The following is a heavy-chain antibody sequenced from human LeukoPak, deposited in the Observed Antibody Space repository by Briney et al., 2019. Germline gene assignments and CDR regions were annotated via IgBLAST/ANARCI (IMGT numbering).Heavy chain of an antibody. Sequence: ASVKVSCKASGYTFSNYGISWVRQAPGQGLEWMGWIGAHIGSTNYAQKFQGRVTMTTDTSTNTAYMELRSLRPDDTAIYYCARDLRHYDVFTGYYYFDYWGQGTLVTVSS. V-gene: IGHV1-18*01. D-gene: IGHD3-9*01. CDR2: IGAHIGST. CDR1: GYTFSNYG. J-gene: IGHJ4*02. CDR3: ARDLRHYDVFTGYYYFDY.